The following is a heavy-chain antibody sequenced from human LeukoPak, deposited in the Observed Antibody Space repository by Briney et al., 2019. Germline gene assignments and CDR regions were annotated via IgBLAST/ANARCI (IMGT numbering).Heavy chain of an antibody. CDR3: ARGERTGGDY. CDR2: ISYSGGT. J-gene: IGHJ4*02. V-gene: IGHV4-59*01. Sequence: SETLSLTCTVSGGSIKSYYWSWIRQPPRKGLEWIAYISYSGGTNQNPSLKSRVTISLDTSKNQFSLKLTSVTAADTAVYYCARGERTGGDYWGQGTLVTVSS. CDR1: GGSIKSYY. D-gene: IGHD3-16*01.